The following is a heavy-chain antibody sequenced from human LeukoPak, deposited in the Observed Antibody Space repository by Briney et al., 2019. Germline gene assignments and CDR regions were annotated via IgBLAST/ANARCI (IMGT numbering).Heavy chain of an antibody. CDR3: ARPYCSSTTCYEYSAFDI. Sequence: PGGSLRLSCAASGFSFSGSAMHWVRQASGKGLEWLGRIRSEANGYATAYAASVKGRFTILRDDSKNMAYLQMSSLKTEDTAVYYCARPYCSSTTCYEYSAFDIWGQGTMVTVSS. CDR1: GFSFSGSA. J-gene: IGHJ3*02. CDR2: IRSEANGYAT. D-gene: IGHD2-2*01. V-gene: IGHV3-73*01.